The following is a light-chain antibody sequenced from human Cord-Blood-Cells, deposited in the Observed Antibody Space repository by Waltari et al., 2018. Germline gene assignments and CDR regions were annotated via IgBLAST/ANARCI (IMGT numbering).Light chain of an antibody. Sequence: QSALTQPRPVSGSPGQPVTLSCTATSSDGGVYNYVSWYQQHPGKAPKLMIYDVSKRPSGVPDRFSGTKSGNTASLTISGLQAEDEANYYCCSYAGSYTFVFGTGTKVTVL. V-gene: IGLV2-11*01. J-gene: IGLJ1*01. CDR3: CSYAGSYTFV. CDR2: DVS. CDR1: SSDGGVYNY.